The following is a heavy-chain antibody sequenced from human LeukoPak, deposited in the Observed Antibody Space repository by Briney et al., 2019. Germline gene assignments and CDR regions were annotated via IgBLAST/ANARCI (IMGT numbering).Heavy chain of an antibody. D-gene: IGHD4/OR15-4a*01. J-gene: IGHJ5*02. Sequence: ASVKVSCKASGYTFTSYDINWVRQATGQGLEWMEWMNPNSGNTGYAQKFQGRVTMTRNTSISTAYMELSSLRSEDTAVYYCARVSPPYYCARACFDPWGQGTLVTVSS. CDR1: GYTFTSYD. CDR3: ARVSPPYYCARACFDP. V-gene: IGHV1-8*01. CDR2: MNPNSGNT.